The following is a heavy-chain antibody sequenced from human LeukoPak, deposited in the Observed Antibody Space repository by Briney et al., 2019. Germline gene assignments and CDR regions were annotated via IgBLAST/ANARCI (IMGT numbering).Heavy chain of an antibody. CDR2: INPNSGST. CDR1: GYTFTTYS. J-gene: IGHJ4*02. Sequence: GASVKVSCKASGYTFTTYSAHWVRQGPGQGLEWMGIINPNSGSTRYAQKFQGRVIMTRDTSASTLYMELSSLRSEDTAVYYCVREPDFLRYLFDYWGQGTLVTASS. V-gene: IGHV1-46*01. CDR3: VREPDFLRYLFDY. D-gene: IGHD3-9*01.